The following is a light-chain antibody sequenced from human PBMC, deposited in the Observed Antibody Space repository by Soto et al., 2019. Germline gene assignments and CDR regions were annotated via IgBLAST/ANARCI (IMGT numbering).Light chain of an antibody. V-gene: IGLV1-44*01. CDR2: TDN. CDR3: ATWDDSLSGPV. J-gene: IGLJ3*02. CDR1: SSNIGSNP. Sequence: QSVLTQPPSASGAPGQRVTISCSGSSSNIGSNPVNWYQQLPGTAPKLLIYTDNERPSGVPDRFSGSKSGTSASLAIGGLQSEDEADYYCATWDDSLSGPVFGGGTKVTVL.